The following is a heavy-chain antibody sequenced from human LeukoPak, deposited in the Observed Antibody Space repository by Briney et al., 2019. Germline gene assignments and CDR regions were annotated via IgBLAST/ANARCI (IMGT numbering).Heavy chain of an antibody. V-gene: IGHV3-48*04. D-gene: IGHD3-10*01. Sequence: PGGSLRLSCAASGFTFSTYSMNWVRQAPGKGLEWVSYISSSSSTIYYADSVKGRFTISRDNAKNSLYLQMNSLRAEDTAVYYCARDPQNYYGSERNWFDPWGQGTLVTVSS. CDR1: GFTFSTYS. CDR2: ISSSSSTI. J-gene: IGHJ5*02. CDR3: ARDPQNYYGSERNWFDP.